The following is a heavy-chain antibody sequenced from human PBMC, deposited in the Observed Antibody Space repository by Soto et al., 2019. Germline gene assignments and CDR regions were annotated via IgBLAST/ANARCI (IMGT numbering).Heavy chain of an antibody. J-gene: IGHJ5*02. D-gene: IGHD5-18*01. V-gene: IGHV1-2*02. CDR3: ARDLRGYSNWFHP. Sequence: QVQLVQSGAEVKKPGASVKVSCKTSGYTFNDFYIHWVREAPGQGLEWLGWINPNSGDTHYGQHFQGRVTLIADTSINKTYMQLSSLAPGDTAMYYCARDLRGYSNWFHPWGQGTLVTVSS. CDR2: INPNSGDT. CDR1: GYTFNDFY.